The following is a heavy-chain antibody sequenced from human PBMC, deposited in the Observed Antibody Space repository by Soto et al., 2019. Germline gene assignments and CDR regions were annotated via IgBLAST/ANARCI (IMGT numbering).Heavy chain of an antibody. CDR3: TTDTPGVFFAFDI. J-gene: IGHJ3*02. V-gene: IGHV3-15*01. D-gene: IGHD3-16*01. CDR2: IKSKTDGGTT. Sequence: GGSLRLSCAASGFTFSNAWMSWVHQAPGKGLEWVGRIKSKTDGGTTDYAAPVKGRFTISRDDSKNTLYLQMNSLKTEDTAVYYCTTDTPGVFFAFDIWGQGTMVTVSS. CDR1: GFTFSNAW.